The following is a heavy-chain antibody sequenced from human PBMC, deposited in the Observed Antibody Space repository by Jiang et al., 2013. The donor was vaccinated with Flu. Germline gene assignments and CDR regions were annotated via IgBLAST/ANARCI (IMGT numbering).Heavy chain of an antibody. D-gene: IGHD1-26*01. V-gene: IGHV4-59*08. CDR2: IYHSGST. Sequence: PGLVKPSETLTLTCNVSGGSISGYYWSWIRQSPGKGLEWLGRIYHSGSTDYNPSFKSRLTISVDKSQNQISLRLNSVTAADTARYFCARLLVGASYRFDPWGQGTPVTVSS. CDR3: ARLLVGASYRFDP. CDR1: GGSISGYY. J-gene: IGHJ5*02.